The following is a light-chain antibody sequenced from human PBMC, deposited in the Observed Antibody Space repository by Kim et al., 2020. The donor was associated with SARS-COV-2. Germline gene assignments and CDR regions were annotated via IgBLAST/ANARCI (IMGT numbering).Light chain of an antibody. CDR2: ATS. V-gene: IGKV1-6*01. CDR1: QGIRND. CDR3: LQDYDYPLT. J-gene: IGKJ4*01. Sequence: AIQMTQSPSSLSASVGDRVTITCRASQGIRNDLGWYQQKPGRAPNLLIYATSTLQSGVPSRFSGSGSGTDFTLTISSLQPEDVATYYCLQDYDYPLTFVGGTKVDIK.